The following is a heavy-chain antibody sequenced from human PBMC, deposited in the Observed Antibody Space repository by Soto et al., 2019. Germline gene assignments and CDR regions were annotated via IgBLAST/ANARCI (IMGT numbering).Heavy chain of an antibody. J-gene: IGHJ5*02. CDR1: GGSISSYY. D-gene: IGHD2-2*01. Sequence: SETLSLTCTVSGGSISSYYWSWIRQPPGKGLEWIGYIYYSGSTNYNPSLKSRGTMSVAPSKNQSSLRLPTVPPADTAVYYCARHKGLYFSNTTSYPAWFDPWGQGTLVPVSS. CDR3: ARHKGLYFSNTTSYPAWFDP. V-gene: IGHV4-59*08. CDR2: IYYSGST.